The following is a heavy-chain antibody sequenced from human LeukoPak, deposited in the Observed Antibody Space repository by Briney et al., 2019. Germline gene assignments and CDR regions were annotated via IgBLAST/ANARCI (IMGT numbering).Heavy chain of an antibody. D-gene: IGHD3-22*01. J-gene: IGHJ4*02. CDR2: ISGDGGST. V-gene: IGHV3-43*02. CDR1: GFTFYDYA. Sequence: GGSLRLSCAASGFTFYDYAMHWVRQAPGKGLEWVSLISGDGGSTYYADSVKGRFTISRDNSENSLYLQMNSLRTEDTALYYCAKGGPYYDSSGYLGYWGQGTLVTVSS. CDR3: AKGGPYYDSSGYLGY.